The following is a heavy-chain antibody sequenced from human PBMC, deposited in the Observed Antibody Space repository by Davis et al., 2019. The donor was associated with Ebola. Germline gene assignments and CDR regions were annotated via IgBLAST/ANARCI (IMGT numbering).Heavy chain of an antibody. D-gene: IGHD1-26*01. CDR2: IRYDGSNK. CDR3: AKLSGSYSPLYYYYYMGV. V-gene: IGHV3-30*02. Sequence: PGGSLRLSCAASRFTFSNYGMHWVRQAPGKGLEWVAFIRYDGSNKYYADSVKGRFTISRDNSKNTLYLQMNSLRAEDTAVYYCAKLSGSYSPLYYYYYMGVWGKGTTVTVSS. CDR1: RFTFSNYG. J-gene: IGHJ6*03.